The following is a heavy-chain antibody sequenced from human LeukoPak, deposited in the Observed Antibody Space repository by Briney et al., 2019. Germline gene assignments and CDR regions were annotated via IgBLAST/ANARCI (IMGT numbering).Heavy chain of an antibody. D-gene: IGHD2-21*02. CDR3: AKPRGGDSWAFDT. CDR2: ISNGGSYK. CDR1: GFTFSTYG. J-gene: IGHJ3*02. Sequence: GGSLRLSCEASGFTFSTYGMHCVRQAPGKALVGVAGISNGGSYKYYADPVKGRFTTARDNYRNTLYLQMNSLRPDDTALYYCAKPRGGDSWAFDTWGQGTMVAVSS. V-gene: IGHV3-30*18.